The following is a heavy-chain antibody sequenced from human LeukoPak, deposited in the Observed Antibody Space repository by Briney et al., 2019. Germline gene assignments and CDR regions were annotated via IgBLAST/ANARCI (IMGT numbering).Heavy chain of an antibody. CDR2: ISSSGSTI. CDR3: ARDQLWAFDI. D-gene: IGHD3-16*01. V-gene: IGHV3-48*03. CDR1: GFTFSSYE. J-gene: IGHJ3*02. Sequence: PGGSLRLSCAASGFTFSSYEMNWVRQAPGKGLEWVSYISSSGSTIYYADSVKGRFTISRDNAKNSLYLQMNSLRAEDTAVYYCARDQLWAFDIWGQGTMVTVSS.